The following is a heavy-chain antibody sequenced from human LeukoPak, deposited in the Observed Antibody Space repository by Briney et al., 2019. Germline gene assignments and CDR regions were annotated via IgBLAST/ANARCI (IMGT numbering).Heavy chain of an antibody. CDR2: VDPEDGET. J-gene: IGHJ3*02. D-gene: IGHD5-24*01. CDR3: ATGEEMATKDAFDI. V-gene: IGHV1-69-2*01. CDR1: GYTFTDYY. Sequence: ASVKVSCKVSGYTFTDYYMHWVQQAPGKGLEWMGLVDPEDGETIYAEKFQGRVTITADTSKDTAYMELSSLRSEDTAMYYCATGEEMATKDAFDIWGQGTMVTVSS.